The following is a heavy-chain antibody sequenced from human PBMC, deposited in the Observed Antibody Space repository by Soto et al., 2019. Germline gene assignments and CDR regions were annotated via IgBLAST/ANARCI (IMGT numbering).Heavy chain of an antibody. CDR3: ARDPHANWGSGNYYYGMDV. Sequence: GGSLRLSCAASGFTFSSYAMHWVRQAPGKGLEWVAVISYDGSNKYYADSVKGRFTISRDNSKNTLYLQMNSLRAEDTAVYYCARDPHANWGSGNYYYGMDVWGQGTTVTVSS. D-gene: IGHD7-27*01. CDR1: GFTFSSYA. J-gene: IGHJ6*02. V-gene: IGHV3-30-3*01. CDR2: ISYDGSNK.